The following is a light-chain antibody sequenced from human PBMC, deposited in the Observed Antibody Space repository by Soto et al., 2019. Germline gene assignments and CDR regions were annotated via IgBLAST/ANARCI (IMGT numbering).Light chain of an antibody. V-gene: IGKV4-1*01. CDR1: QSVLHNSNSKHY. J-gene: IGKJ2*01. CDR3: QQYYTTPYT. Sequence: DIVMTQSPDSLAVSLGERATINCKSSQSVLHNSNSKHYLAWYQQKAGQPPKLLIYWASTRESGVPDRFSGSGSGTDFTLTISSLQAEDVAVYYCQQYYTTPYTFGQGTKLEIK. CDR2: WAS.